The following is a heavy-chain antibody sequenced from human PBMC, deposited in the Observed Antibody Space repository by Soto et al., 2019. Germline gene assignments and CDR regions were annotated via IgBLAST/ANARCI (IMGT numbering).Heavy chain of an antibody. D-gene: IGHD4-4*01. CDR3: WSDRGYSSFDY. CDR1: GFTFSNYW. V-gene: IGHV3-7*03. J-gene: IGHJ4*02. CDR2: MKPDGGEI. Sequence: GGSLRLSCAACGFTFSNYWMGWVRQPPGKGMERVANMKPDGGEINYVDSVKVRFTTSRDNAKNSMYLQMNTLTVQDTSVYYCWSDRGYSSFDYWGQGTPVTVSS.